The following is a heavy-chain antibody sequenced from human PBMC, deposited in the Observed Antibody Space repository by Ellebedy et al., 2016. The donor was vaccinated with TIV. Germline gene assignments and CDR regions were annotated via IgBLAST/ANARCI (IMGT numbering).Heavy chain of an antibody. Sequence: SQTLSLTXXISGDSVSRNSAAWNWVRQSPSRGLEWLGRTYYRSKWYNAYAESVKSRITINTDTSKNQFSLQLNSVTPEDTAVYYCARDFTTVRGVMNPFDYWGQGTLVTVSS. D-gene: IGHD3-10*01. CDR3: ARDFTTVRGVMNPFDY. V-gene: IGHV6-1*01. CDR2: TYYRSKWYN. J-gene: IGHJ4*02. CDR1: GDSVSRNSAA.